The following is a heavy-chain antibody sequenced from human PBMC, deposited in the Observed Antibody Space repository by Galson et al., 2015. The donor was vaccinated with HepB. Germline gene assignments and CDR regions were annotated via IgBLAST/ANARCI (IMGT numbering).Heavy chain of an antibody. CDR2: ISSDGSNK. CDR3: AKIEDYGGNAYYCYGMDV. D-gene: IGHD4-23*01. Sequence: SLRLSCAASGFTFSSYGMHWVRQAPGRGLEWVAVISSDGSNKYYADSVKGRFTISRDNSKNTLYLQMNSVRAEDTAVYYCAKIEDYGGNAYYCYGMDVWGQGTTVTVSS. V-gene: IGHV3-30*18. CDR1: GFTFSSYG. J-gene: IGHJ6*02.